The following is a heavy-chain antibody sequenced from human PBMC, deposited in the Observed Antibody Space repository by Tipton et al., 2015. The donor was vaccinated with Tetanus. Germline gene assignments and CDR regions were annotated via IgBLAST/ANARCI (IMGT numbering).Heavy chain of an antibody. CDR3: ARGPARNYFDY. D-gene: IGHD2-2*01. J-gene: IGHJ4*02. V-gene: IGHV3-53*01. CDR2: ISSGGST. Sequence: SVISSGGSTYYADSVKGRFTISRDNSKNTLYLQMNSLRAEDTAVYYCARGPARNYFDYWGQGTLVTVSP.